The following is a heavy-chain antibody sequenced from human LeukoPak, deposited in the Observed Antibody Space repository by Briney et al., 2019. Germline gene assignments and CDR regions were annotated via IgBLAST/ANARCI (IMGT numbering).Heavy chain of an antibody. CDR1: GGTFSSYA. CDR2: IIPILGIA. CDR3: ARERSGWFFSN. J-gene: IGHJ4*02. D-gene: IGHD6-19*01. Sequence: ASVKVSCKASGGTFSSYAINWVRQAPGQGLEWMGRIIPILGIANYAQKFQGRVTITADKSTSTAYMELSSLRSDDTAVYYCARERSGWFFSNWGQGTLVTVSS. V-gene: IGHV1-69*04.